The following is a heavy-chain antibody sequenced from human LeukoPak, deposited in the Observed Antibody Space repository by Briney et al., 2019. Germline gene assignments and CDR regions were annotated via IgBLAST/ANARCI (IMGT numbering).Heavy chain of an antibody. V-gene: IGHV1-18*01. Sequence: ASVKVSCKASGYTFTSYGISWVRQAPGQGLEWMGWISAYNGNTKYSQKFQGRVTITRDTSASTAYMELSSLRSEDTAVYYCARDAGYSSSWYRGSVGYWGQGTLVTVSS. J-gene: IGHJ4*02. D-gene: IGHD6-13*01. CDR2: ISAYNGNT. CDR3: ARDAGYSSSWYRGSVGY. CDR1: GYTFTSYG.